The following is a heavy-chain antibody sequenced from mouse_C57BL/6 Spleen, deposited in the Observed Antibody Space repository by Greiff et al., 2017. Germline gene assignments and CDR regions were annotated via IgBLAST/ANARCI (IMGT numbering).Heavy chain of an antibody. CDR1: GYAFTNYL. Sequence: VQLQQSGAELVRPGPSVKVSCKASGYAFTNYLIEWVKQRPGQGLEWIGVINPGSGGTNYNEKFKGKATLTADKSSSTAYMQLSSLTSEDSAVYFCARWGDAMDYWGQGTSVTVSS. V-gene: IGHV1-54*01. J-gene: IGHJ4*01. CDR3: ARWGDAMDY. CDR2: INPGSGGT.